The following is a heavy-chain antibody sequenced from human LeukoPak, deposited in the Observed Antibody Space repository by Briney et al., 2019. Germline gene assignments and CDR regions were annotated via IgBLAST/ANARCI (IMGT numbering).Heavy chain of an antibody. Sequence: ASVKVSCKASGYTFTSYGISWVRRAPGQGLEWMGWISAYNGNTNYAQKLQGRVTMTTDTSTSTAYMELRSLRSDDTAVYYCARLIAAAGTVFALAFDIWGQGTMVTVSS. V-gene: IGHV1-18*01. D-gene: IGHD6-13*01. J-gene: IGHJ3*02. CDR1: GYTFTSYG. CDR3: ARLIAAAGTVFALAFDI. CDR2: ISAYNGNT.